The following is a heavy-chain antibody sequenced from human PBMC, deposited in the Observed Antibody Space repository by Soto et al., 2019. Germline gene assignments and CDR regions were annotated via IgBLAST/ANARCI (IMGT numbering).Heavy chain of an antibody. CDR3: ATGPRGYSGYDYYDTLYYFDY. J-gene: IGHJ4*02. D-gene: IGHD5-12*01. Sequence: ASVKVSCKVSGYTLTELSMHWVRQAPGKGLERMGGFDPEDGETIYAQKFQGRVTMTEDTSTDTAYMELSSLRSEDTAVYYCATGPRGYSGYDYYDTLYYFDYWGQGTLVTVSS. V-gene: IGHV1-24*01. CDR1: GYTLTELS. CDR2: FDPEDGET.